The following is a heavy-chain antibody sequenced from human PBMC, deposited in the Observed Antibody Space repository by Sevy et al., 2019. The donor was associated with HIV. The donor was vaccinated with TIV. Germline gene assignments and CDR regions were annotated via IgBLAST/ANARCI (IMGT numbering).Heavy chain of an antibody. V-gene: IGHV1-69*06. CDR3: ARDYYYGSGSYFVSAVPGHDAFDI. CDR2: IIPIFGTA. Sequence: ASVKVSCKASGGTFSSYAISWVRQAPGQGLEWMGGIIPIFGTANYAQKFQGRVTITADKSRSTAYMELSSRGSEDTAVNYCARDYYYGSGSYFVSAVPGHDAFDIWGQGTMVTVSS. CDR1: GGTFSSYA. J-gene: IGHJ3*02. D-gene: IGHD3-10*01.